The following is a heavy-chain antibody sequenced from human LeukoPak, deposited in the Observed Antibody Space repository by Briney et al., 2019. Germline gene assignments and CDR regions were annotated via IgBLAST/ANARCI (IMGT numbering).Heavy chain of an antibody. V-gene: IGHV1-2*06. CDR1: GYTFTGYY. Sequence: ASVKVSCKASGYTFTGYYMHWVRQAPGQWLEWMGRISPNSGGTNYAQKFQGRVTMTRDTSISTAYMELSRLRSDDTAVYYCAREVTAMVVGGLFDYWGQGTLVTVSS. CDR3: AREVTAMVVGGLFDY. D-gene: IGHD5-18*01. J-gene: IGHJ4*02. CDR2: ISPNSGGT.